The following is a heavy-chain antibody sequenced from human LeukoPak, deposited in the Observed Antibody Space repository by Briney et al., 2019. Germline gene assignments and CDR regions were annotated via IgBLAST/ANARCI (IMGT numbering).Heavy chain of an antibody. Sequence: PSGTLSLTCNVSGGSIDSAAWWNWVRQPPGKGLEWIGSISYSGSTYYNPSLKSRVTISVDTSKNQFSLRLSSVTAADMAMYHCARHGWDCPSGTYYTFDPWGQGTLVTVSS. D-gene: IGHD3-10*01. J-gene: IGHJ5*02. V-gene: IGHV4-39*01. CDR3: ARHGWDCPSGTYYTFDP. CDR1: GGSIDSAAW. CDR2: ISYSGST.